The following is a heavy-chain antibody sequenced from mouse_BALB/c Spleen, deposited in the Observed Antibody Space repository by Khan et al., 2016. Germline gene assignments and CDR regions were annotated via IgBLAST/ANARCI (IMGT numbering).Heavy chain of an antibody. CDR2: IYPGAGDT. CDR3: ARLNGYDGDY. D-gene: IGHD2-2*01. J-gene: IGHJ2*01. Sequence: QVRLQQSGAELARPGASVKLSCKASGYTFTNYWMQWVKQRPGQGLEWIGAIYPGAGDTRYTQKFKGKATLTAAESSSTAYMQLSSLASEDSAVYYCARLNGYDGDYWGQGTTLTVSS. V-gene: IGHV1-87*01. CDR1: GYTFTNYW.